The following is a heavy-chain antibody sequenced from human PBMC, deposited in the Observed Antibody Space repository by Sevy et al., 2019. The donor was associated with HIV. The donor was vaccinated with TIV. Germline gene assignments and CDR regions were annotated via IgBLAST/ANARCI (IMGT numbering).Heavy chain of an antibody. CDR2: ISYGGRT. CDR3: ARESDEFNGYYYFHY. CDR1: HGSINNYF. D-gene: IGHD2-21*01. J-gene: IGHJ4*02. V-gene: IGHV4-59*13. Sequence: SETLSLSCTVSHGSINNYFWSWIRQPPGKGLEWIGFISYGGRTKYNPSLQSRVTMSVDTSKNHFSLRLSSVTAADTAVYYCARESDEFNGYYYFHYWGLGTLVTVSS.